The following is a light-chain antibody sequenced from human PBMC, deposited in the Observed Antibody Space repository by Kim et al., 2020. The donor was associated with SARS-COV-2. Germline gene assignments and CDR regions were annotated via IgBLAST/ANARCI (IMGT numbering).Light chain of an antibody. J-gene: IGLJ2*01. CDR2: EDT. V-gene: IGLV3-1*01. CDR1: KLGDKY. CDR3: QVWDSSTVV. Sequence: SYELTQPPSVSVSPGQTASITCSGDKLGDKYACWYQQKPGQSPVPVIYEDTKRPSGIPERFSGSNSGNTATLTISGTQAMDEADYYCQVWDSSTVVFGEG.